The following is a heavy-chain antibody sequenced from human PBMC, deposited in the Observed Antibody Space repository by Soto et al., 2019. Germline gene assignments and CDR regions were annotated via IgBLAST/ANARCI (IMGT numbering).Heavy chain of an antibody. V-gene: IGHV3-23*01. CDR3: AKDRLTVFGVVVTFED. Sequence: EVQLLESGGGLVQPGGSLRLSCATDGFTFDSYAMHWVRQAPGKGLEWVSSLSGSGYQTYYADSVKGRLTISRDRSKNTVYLQMNSLRAEDTAVYSCAKDRLTVFGVVVTFEDWGRGTLVTVAS. CDR1: GFTFDSYA. J-gene: IGHJ4*02. D-gene: IGHD3-3*01. CDR2: LSGSGYQT.